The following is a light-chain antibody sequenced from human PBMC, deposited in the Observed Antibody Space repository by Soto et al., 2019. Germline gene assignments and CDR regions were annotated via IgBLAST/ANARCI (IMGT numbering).Light chain of an antibody. CDR3: HQYENLPIT. CDR1: QDISNL. J-gene: IGKJ5*01. V-gene: IGKV1-33*01. CDR2: AAS. Sequence: DIQLTQSPSFLSASVGDRVTITCQATQDISNLLNWFQQKPGKAPKLLIYAASTLETGVPSRFSGSGSGTDSTFTISCLQAEDIATYYCHQYENLPITFGQGTRLQTK.